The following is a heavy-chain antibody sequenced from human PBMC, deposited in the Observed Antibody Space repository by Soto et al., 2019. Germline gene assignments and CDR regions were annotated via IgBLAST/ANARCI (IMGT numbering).Heavy chain of an antibody. CDR3: ARSGSWSFNT. CDR2: IYYIGTT. Sequence: QLLLQESGPGLVKPSETLSLTCTVTGDSISSSSYFWGWIRQPPGKGLEWIASIYYIGTTYYSPSLQSRVTISGDTSTHQFALEVTSVTAADTAIYYCARSGSWSFNTWGRGTLVTVSS. V-gene: IGHV4-39*01. CDR1: GDSISSSSYF. D-gene: IGHD6-13*01. J-gene: IGHJ5*02.